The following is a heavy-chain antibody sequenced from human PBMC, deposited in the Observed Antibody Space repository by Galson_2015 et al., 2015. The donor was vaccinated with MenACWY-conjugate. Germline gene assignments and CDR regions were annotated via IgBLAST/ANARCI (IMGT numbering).Heavy chain of an antibody. CDR1: GFIFSNYA. CDR3: VKEEESGYSYAET. J-gene: IGHJ5*02. CDR2: ISGSPGTT. Sequence: SLRLSCAASGFIFSNYAMTWVRQAPGKGLEWVAAISGSPGTTFYADSVRGRFTISRDKSQNTLYLQMNSLRAEDTAVYYCVKEEESGYSYAETWGQGTLVTVSS. D-gene: IGHD5-12*01. V-gene: IGHV3-23*01.